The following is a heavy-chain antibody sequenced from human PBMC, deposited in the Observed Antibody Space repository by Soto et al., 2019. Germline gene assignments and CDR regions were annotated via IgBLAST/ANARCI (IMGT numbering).Heavy chain of an antibody. J-gene: IGHJ3*02. CDR1: GYDFTSYG. CDR2: ISAYNGKR. D-gene: IGHD2-21*01. CDR3: ARGRIVASIHDAFEI. Sequence: QGQLLQSGDEVKKPGASVRVSCRASGYDFTSYGISWVRQAPGQGLEWVSWISAYNGKRDTAQKFQGRVTLTLDTSTDTAHMELGDLTSADTAVYYCARGRIVASIHDAFEIWGQGTMGGVSS. V-gene: IGHV1-18*01.